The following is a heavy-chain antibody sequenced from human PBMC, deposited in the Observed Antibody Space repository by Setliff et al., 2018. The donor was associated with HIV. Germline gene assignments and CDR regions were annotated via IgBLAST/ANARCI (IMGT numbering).Heavy chain of an antibody. D-gene: IGHD3-10*01. J-gene: IGHJ3*01. CDR2: IYYSGST. CDR1: GGSINSSSYY. CDR3: ARAPHEGLLWFGGGGFDL. Sequence: SETLSLTCIVSGGSINSSSYYWAWIRQPPGKGLEWIGSIYYSGSTYYNPSLKSRGTISVDTSKNQFSLKLSSVTAADTAVYYCARAPHEGLLWFGGGGFDLWGQGTMVTVSS. V-gene: IGHV4-39*01.